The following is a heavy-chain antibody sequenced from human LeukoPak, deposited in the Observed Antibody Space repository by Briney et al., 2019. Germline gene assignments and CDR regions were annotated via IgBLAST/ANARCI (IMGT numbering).Heavy chain of an antibody. J-gene: IGHJ4*02. Sequence: ASVKVSSTASGYTFTVYYMHWVRQAPGQELEWMGWINPNSGDTKYAQKFQGRVTMTRDTSISTAYMELSRLRSDDTAVYYCATQRGSYRWGTDFDYWGQGTLVTVSS. CDR3: ATQRGSYRWGTDFDY. D-gene: IGHD3-16*01. CDR1: GYTFTVYY. V-gene: IGHV1-2*02. CDR2: INPNSGDT.